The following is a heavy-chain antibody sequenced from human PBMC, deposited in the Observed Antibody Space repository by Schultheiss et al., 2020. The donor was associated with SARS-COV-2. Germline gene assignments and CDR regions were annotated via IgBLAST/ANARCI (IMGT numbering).Heavy chain of an antibody. CDR1: GFTFGDYA. J-gene: IGHJ6*02. CDR2: IKQDGSEK. Sequence: GGSLRLSCTASGFTFGDYAMSWVRQAPGKGLEWVANIKQDGSEKYYVDSVKGRFTISRDNAKNSLYLQMNSLRAEDTAVYYCARDRATIFGVVNPWHYYYGMDVWGQGTTVTVSS. V-gene: IGHV3-7*03. D-gene: IGHD3-3*01. CDR3: ARDRATIFGVVNPWHYYYGMDV.